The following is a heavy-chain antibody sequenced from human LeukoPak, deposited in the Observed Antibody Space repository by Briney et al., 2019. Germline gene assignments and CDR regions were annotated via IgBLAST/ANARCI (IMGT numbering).Heavy chain of an antibody. J-gene: IGHJ1*01. CDR2: ISGSGGST. V-gene: IGHV3-23*01. CDR1: GFTFSTYA. Sequence: GGSLRLSFAASGFTFSTYAMCWGRRAPGEGLGRVLGISGSGGSTYYADSVEGRFTIYRDNYENRVYLHMNSLRAEDTAVYYCAKDYSSSWYRYFQHWGQGTLVTDS. D-gene: IGHD6-13*01. CDR3: AKDYSSSWYRYFQH.